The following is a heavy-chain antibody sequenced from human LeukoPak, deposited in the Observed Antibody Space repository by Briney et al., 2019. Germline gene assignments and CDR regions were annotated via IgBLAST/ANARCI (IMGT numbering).Heavy chain of an antibody. Sequence: GGSLRLSCVASGFSFSDYGINWVRQAPGKGLEWISYISGRTPTTYYADSVKGRFTISRDNAKNSLYLQMSSLRVEDTAVYYCARDLDTGNYFFAYWGQGTQVIVSS. V-gene: IGHV3-48*04. CDR1: GFSFSDYG. D-gene: IGHD3-9*01. CDR2: ISGRTPTT. CDR3: ARDLDTGNYFFAY. J-gene: IGHJ4*02.